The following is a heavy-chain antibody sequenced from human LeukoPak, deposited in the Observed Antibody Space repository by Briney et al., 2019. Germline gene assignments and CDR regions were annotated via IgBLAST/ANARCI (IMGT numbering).Heavy chain of an antibody. Sequence: GESLKTSCKGSGYSFPNYWIAWVRQMPGKGLEWMGIIYPGDSETRYSPPFQGQVTISVEKSISTAYLQRSSLKASDTAMYYCARGGSSGPGGAFDIWGQGTVVTVSS. V-gene: IGHV5-51*01. CDR3: ARGGSSGPGGAFDI. D-gene: IGHD6-19*01. CDR2: IYPGDSET. CDR1: GYSFPNYW. J-gene: IGHJ3*02.